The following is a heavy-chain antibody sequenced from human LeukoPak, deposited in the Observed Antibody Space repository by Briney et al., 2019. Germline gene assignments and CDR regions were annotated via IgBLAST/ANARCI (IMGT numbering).Heavy chain of an antibody. CDR2: IRYDGSDK. CDR1: GFTFSRYG. V-gene: IGHV3-30*02. D-gene: IGHD3-9*01. J-gene: IGHJ4*02. Sequence: PGGSLRLSCAASGFTFSRYGMYWVRQVPGKGLEWVAFIRYDGSDKYYADSVKGRFTISRDSSKNTLYLQMNNLRPDDTAIYYCARDSSVVRYFDWSDYFDYWGQGTVVTVSS. CDR3: ARDSSVVRYFDWSDYFDY.